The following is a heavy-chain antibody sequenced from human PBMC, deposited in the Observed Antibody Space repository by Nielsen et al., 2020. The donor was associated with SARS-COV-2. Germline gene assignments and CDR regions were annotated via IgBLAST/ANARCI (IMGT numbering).Heavy chain of an antibody. CDR2: ITHSGST. D-gene: IGHD3-22*01. V-gene: IGHV4-34*01. CDR1: GGSFSGYH. J-gene: IGHJ4*02. Sequence: SETLSLICTVSGGSFSGYHWSWIRQSPGKGLEWIGDITHSGSTNYTPSLKSRVTISIDTSKNQFSLKLSSVTAADTAVYYCARDLSYYESSGPIDYWGQGSLVTVSS. CDR3: ARDLSYYESSGPIDY.